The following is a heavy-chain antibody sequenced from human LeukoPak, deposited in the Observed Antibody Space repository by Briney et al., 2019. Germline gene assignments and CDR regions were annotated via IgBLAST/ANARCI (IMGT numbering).Heavy chain of an antibody. Sequence: ASVKVSCKVSGYTLTELSMHWVRQAPGKGLEWMGGFDPEDGETIYAQKFQGRVTMTEDTSTDTAYMELSSLRSEDTAVCYCATAMYYDSSGYYYPSDYWGQGTLVTVSS. CDR3: ATAMYYDSSGYYYPSDY. CDR1: GYTLTELS. V-gene: IGHV1-24*01. J-gene: IGHJ4*02. D-gene: IGHD3-22*01. CDR2: FDPEDGET.